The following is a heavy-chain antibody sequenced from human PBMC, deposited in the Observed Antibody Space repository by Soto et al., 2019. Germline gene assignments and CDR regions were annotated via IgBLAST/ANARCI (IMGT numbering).Heavy chain of an antibody. Sequence: EMQLVESGGGLVQPGGSLRLSCVASGFSFSSFEMNWVRQAHGKGLEWVSSISSSGKTVKYADPVKGRFIVSRDNSKKSVLLQMKSLTADDTAVYFCARLQWEPLGRAGLDVWGQGATVIVTS. V-gene: IGHV3-48*03. J-gene: IGHJ6*02. CDR2: ISSSGKTV. D-gene: IGHD1-26*01. CDR3: ARLQWEPLGRAGLDV. CDR1: GFSFSSFE.